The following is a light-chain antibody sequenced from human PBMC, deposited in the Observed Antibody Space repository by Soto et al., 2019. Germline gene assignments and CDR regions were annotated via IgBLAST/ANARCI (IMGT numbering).Light chain of an antibody. CDR1: QSLINF. J-gene: IGKJ5*01. Sequence: IVLTQSPATLSLSPGERATLSCRASQSLINFVAWYQHKPGQPPRLLIYDASKRATGIPTRFSGSGSGTDVTLTISSLQPEDFAVYYCQQRSNWPDAFGQGTRLEI. V-gene: IGKV3-11*01. CDR2: DAS. CDR3: QQRSNWPDA.